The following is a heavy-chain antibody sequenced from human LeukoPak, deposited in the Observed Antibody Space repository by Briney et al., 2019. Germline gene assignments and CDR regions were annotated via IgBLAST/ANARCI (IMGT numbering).Heavy chain of an antibody. CDR3: ARASEGIGYFDT. D-gene: IGHD3-16*01. V-gene: IGHV4-59*01. Sequence: PSGTLSLTCTVSGASFSNDYWSWVRQAPGKGLEWIGYIYHNGRTSYNPSLKSRLTMSIETSQKQFSLQLISVTAADTAIYYCARASEGIGYFDTWGRGSLVTVSS. J-gene: IGHJ4*02. CDR2: IYHNGRT. CDR1: GASFSNDY.